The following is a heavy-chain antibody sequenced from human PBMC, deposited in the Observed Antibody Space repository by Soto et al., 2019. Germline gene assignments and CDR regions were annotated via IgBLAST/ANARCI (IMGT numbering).Heavy chain of an antibody. Sequence: ASVKVSCKASGYTFTSYAMHWVRQAPGQRLEWMGWINAGNGNTKYSQKFQGRVTITRDTSASTAYMELSSLRSEDTAVYYCARDQYYYDSSGYYLGYYYYGMDVWGQGTTVTVS. V-gene: IGHV1-3*01. CDR3: ARDQYYYDSSGYYLGYYYYGMDV. D-gene: IGHD3-22*01. CDR1: GYTFTSYA. J-gene: IGHJ6*02. CDR2: INAGNGNT.